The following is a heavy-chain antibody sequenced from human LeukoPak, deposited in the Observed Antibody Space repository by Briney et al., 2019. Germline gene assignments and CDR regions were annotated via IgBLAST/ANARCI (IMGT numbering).Heavy chain of an antibody. CDR1: GGSISSGGYS. D-gene: IGHD3-16*01. J-gene: IGHJ5*02. CDR3: AREVAGGRYNWFDP. Sequence: SESLSLTCAVSGGSISSGGYSWSWIRQPPGKGLEWIGYIYHSGSTYYNPSLKSRVTISVDRSKNQFSLKLSSVTAADTAVYYCAREVAGGRYNWFDPWGQGTLVTVSS. CDR2: IYHSGST. V-gene: IGHV4-30-2*01.